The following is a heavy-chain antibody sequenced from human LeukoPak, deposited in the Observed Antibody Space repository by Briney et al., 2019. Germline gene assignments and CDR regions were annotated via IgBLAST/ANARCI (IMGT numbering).Heavy chain of an antibody. J-gene: IGHJ3*01. D-gene: IGHD3-10*01. CDR3: GKDTGASGTYLDAFDV. Sequence: GGSLRLSCAASGLTFSSYAMHWVRLAPGKGLEWVSGISWHSGSIGYADSVKGRFTISRDNAKNSLYLQMNSLRAEDTALYYCGKDTGASGTYLDAFDVWGQGTMVIVSS. V-gene: IGHV3-9*01. CDR2: ISWHSGSI. CDR1: GLTFSSYA.